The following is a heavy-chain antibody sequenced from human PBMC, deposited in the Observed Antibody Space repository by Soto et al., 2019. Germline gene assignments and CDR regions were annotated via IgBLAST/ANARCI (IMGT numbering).Heavy chain of an antibody. Sequence: EVQLVESGGGLVQPGGSLRLSCAASGFTFSNYWMYWVRQAPGKGLVWVSRVNNDGTDTTHADSVKGRFTISRDNAENTLYLQMNSLRAEDTGVYYCVRGGLQHALDVWGQGSTVTVSS. CDR1: GFTFSNYW. V-gene: IGHV3-74*03. CDR2: VNNDGTDT. D-gene: IGHD6-13*01. CDR3: VRGGLQHALDV. J-gene: IGHJ6*02.